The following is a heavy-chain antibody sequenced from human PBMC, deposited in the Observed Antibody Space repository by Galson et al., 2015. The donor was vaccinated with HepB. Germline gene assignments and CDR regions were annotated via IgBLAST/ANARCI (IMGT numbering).Heavy chain of an antibody. CDR1: GFTFNSYW. Sequence: RLSCAASGFTFNSYWMHWVRQAPGKGLVWVSRIKSDGSSTSHADSVQGRFTISRDNAKNTLYLQMSSLRAEDTAVYYCARGGTSGGYTYGYDYWGQGTLVTVSS. V-gene: IGHV3-74*01. J-gene: IGHJ4*02. CDR2: IKSDGSST. D-gene: IGHD5-18*01. CDR3: ARGGTSGGYTYGYDY.